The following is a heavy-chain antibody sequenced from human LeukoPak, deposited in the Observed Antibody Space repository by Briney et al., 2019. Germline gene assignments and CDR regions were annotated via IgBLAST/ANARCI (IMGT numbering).Heavy chain of an antibody. CDR2: INPNSGGT. J-gene: IGHJ4*02. CDR3: ARGGTMVKTPVDY. Sequence: ASVKVSCKASGYTFTGYYMHWVRQAPGQGLEWMGWINPNSGGTNYAQKLQGRVTMTRDTSISTAYMELSRLRSDDTAVYYCARGGTMVKTPVDYWGQGTLVTVSS. V-gene: IGHV1-2*02. CDR1: GYTFTGYY. D-gene: IGHD3-10*01.